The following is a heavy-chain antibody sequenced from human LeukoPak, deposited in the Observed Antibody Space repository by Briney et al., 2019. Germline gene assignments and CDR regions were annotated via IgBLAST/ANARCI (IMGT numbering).Heavy chain of an antibody. V-gene: IGHV4-39*01. J-gene: IGHJ5*02. CDR3: ARLNAWFDP. CDR2: IYYSGST. CDR1: SGSISSSSYY. Sequence: SETLSLTCTVSSGSISSSSYYWGWVRQPQGKGLEWIGTIYYSGSTYYNPSLKSRVTISVDTSKNQFSLNLSSVTAADTAVCYCARLNAWFDPWGQGTLVTVSS.